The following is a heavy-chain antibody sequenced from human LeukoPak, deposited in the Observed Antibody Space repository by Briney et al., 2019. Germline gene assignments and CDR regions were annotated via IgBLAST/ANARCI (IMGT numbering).Heavy chain of an antibody. CDR3: AREGGSLGY. Sequence: SETLSLTCTVSGGSIRSYYWSWIRQPPGKGLEWIGYIYYSGSTNYNPSLKSRVTISVDTSKNQFSLKLSSVTAADTAVYYCAREGGSLGYWGQGTLVTVSS. V-gene: IGHV4-59*01. CDR2: IYYSGST. J-gene: IGHJ4*02. CDR1: GGSIRSYY. D-gene: IGHD5-12*01.